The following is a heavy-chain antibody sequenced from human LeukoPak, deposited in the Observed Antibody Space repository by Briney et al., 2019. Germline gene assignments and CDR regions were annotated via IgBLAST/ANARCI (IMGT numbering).Heavy chain of an antibody. J-gene: IGHJ4*02. Sequence: PSETLSLTCTVSGGSISSSSYYWGWIRQPPGKGLEWIGSIYYSGSTYYNPARKRRVTISVNTSKNQYSLKLSSLTAADTAVYYCARHVPPNPAMVRNWGQGTLVTVSS. CDR2: IYYSGST. D-gene: IGHD5-18*01. V-gene: IGHV4-39*01. CDR1: GGSISSSSYY. CDR3: ARHVPPNPAMVRN.